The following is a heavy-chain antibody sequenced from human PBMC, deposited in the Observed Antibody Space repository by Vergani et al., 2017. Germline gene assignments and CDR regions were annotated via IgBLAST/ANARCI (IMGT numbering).Heavy chain of an antibody. J-gene: IGHJ6*02. CDR1: RSTFKTYA. CDR3: AKANPRNSGYDYLYYYHAMDV. Sequence: GQLVESGGGIVQPGRSLTLSCVASRSTFKTYAMNWVRQAPGKGLEWVSGISGSGGSTYYAGSVKGRFTISRDSSKNTLYLQMNSLSAGDTAVYYCAKANPRNSGYDYLYYYHAMDVWGQGTTVTVSS. D-gene: IGHD5-12*01. V-gene: IGHV3-23*04. CDR2: ISGSGGST.